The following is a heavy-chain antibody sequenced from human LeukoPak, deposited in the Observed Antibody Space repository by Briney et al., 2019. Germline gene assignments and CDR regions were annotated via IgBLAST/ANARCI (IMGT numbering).Heavy chain of an antibody. Sequence: GESLKISCQGSGYSFTSYWIGWVRQMPGKGLEWMGIIYPDDSDTRYSPSFQGQVTISADKSINTAYLQWSSLKASDTAMYYCARRGGGSYSYFDYWGQGTLVTVSS. D-gene: IGHD1-26*01. CDR2: IYPDDSDT. V-gene: IGHV5-51*01. CDR1: GYSFTSYW. CDR3: ARRGGGSYSYFDY. J-gene: IGHJ4*02.